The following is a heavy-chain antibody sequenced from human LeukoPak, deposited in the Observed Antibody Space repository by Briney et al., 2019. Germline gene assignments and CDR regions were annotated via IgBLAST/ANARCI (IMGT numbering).Heavy chain of an antibody. Sequence: ASVKVSCKASGGTFSSYAISWVRQAPGQGLEWMGWISAYNGNTNYAQKFQGRVILTTDTSTSTVYMELRSLRSDDTAVYYCARDGNGPADYWGQGTLVTVSS. D-gene: IGHD2-8*01. CDR2: ISAYNGNT. V-gene: IGHV1-18*01. CDR1: GGTFSSYA. J-gene: IGHJ4*02. CDR3: ARDGNGPADY.